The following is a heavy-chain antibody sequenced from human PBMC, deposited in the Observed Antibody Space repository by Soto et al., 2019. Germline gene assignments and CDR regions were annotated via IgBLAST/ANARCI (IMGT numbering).Heavy chain of an antibody. J-gene: IGHJ4*02. CDR3: ARVRMYYSSSQAAYYLDY. V-gene: IGHV3-30*03. CDR1: GFTFSSYG. D-gene: IGHD6-13*01. Sequence: GGSLRLSCAASGFTFSSYGMHWVRQAPGKGLEWLAVISYDGSNKYYADSLKGRFTISRDNAKNSVDLQMNSLRADDTAVYYCARVRMYYSSSQAAYYLDYWGQGVLVTVSS. CDR2: ISYDGSNK.